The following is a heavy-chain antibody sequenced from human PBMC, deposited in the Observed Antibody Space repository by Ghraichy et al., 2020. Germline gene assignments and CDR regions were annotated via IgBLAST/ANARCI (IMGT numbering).Heavy chain of an antibody. CDR1: GFTFSSYS. Sequence: GGSLRLSCAASGFTFSSYSMNWVRQAPGKGLEWVSYITSYTTTIYYADSVKGRFTISRDNAKNSLYLQMNSLRDEDTAVYYCARGVHPLIVVGPEAFDIWGQWTMVTVSS. CDR3: ARGVHPLIVVGPEAFDI. CDR2: ITSYTTTI. D-gene: IGHD3-22*01. J-gene: IGHJ3*02. V-gene: IGHV3-48*02.